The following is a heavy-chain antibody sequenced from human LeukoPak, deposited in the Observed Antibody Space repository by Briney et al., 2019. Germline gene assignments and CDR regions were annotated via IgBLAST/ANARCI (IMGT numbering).Heavy chain of an antibody. J-gene: IGHJ4*02. CDR1: GGSFSGYY. D-gene: IGHD6-19*01. Sequence: SETLSLTCAVYGGSFSGYYWSWIRQPPGKGLEWIGEINHSGSTNYNPSLKSRVTISVDTSKNQFSLKLSSVTAADTAVYYCARLGAVAGTFDYWGQGTLVTVSS. CDR2: INHSGST. V-gene: IGHV4-34*01. CDR3: ARLGAVAGTFDY.